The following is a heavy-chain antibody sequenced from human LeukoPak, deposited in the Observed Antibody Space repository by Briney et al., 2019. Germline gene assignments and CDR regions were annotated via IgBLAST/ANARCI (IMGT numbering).Heavy chain of an antibody. CDR3: AKDSKITFGGVIVILPFDY. CDR1: GLTFSIYA. D-gene: IGHD3-16*02. J-gene: IGHJ4*02. CDR2: ISGSGGST. Sequence: PGGSLRLSCAASGLTFSIYAMSWVRQAPGKWLEWVSAISGSGGSTYYADSVKGRFTISRDNSKNTLYLQMNSLRAEDTAVYYCAKDSKITFGGVIVILPFDYWGQGTLVTVSS. V-gene: IGHV3-23*01.